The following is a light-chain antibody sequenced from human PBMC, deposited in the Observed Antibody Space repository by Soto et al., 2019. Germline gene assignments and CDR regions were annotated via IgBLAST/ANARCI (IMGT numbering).Light chain of an antibody. Sequence: DIQMTQSPSSLSASVGDRVTITCQASQDISNYLNWYQQKPGKAPKLLIYDASNLETGVPSRFSGSGSRTDFTITISSLQPEDIATYYWQRYDNLPTFGGGTKGEIK. CDR2: DAS. CDR3: QRYDNLPT. V-gene: IGKV1-33*01. J-gene: IGKJ4*01. CDR1: QDISNY.